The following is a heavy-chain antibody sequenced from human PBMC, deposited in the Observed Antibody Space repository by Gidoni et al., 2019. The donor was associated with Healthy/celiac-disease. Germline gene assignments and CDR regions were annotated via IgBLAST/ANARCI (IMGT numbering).Heavy chain of an antibody. CDR1: GFTSSSNG. D-gene: IGHD2-15*01. V-gene: IGHV3-30*18. CDR3: AKGVVVAAKGYYGMDV. CDR2: ISYDGSNK. Sequence: QVQLVESGGGVVQPGRSLRLSCAASGFTSSSNGMHWVRQAPGMGLAWVAVISYDGSNKYYADSVKCRFTISRDNSKNTLYLQMNSLRAEDTAVYYCAKGVVVAAKGYYGMDVWGQGTTVTVSS. J-gene: IGHJ6*02.